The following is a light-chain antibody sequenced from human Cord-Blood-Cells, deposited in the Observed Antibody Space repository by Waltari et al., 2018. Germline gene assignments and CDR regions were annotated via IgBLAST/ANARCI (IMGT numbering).Light chain of an antibody. Sequence: SALTQPRSVSGSPGQSVTISSTGTSSHDGGYNYVSWYQQHPGKAPKLMIYDVSKRPSGVPDRFSGSKSGNTASLTISGLQAEDEADYYCCSYAGSYTWVFGGGTKLTVL. V-gene: IGLV2-11*01. J-gene: IGLJ3*02. CDR2: DVS. CDR3: CSYAGSYTWV. CDR1: SSHDGGYNY.